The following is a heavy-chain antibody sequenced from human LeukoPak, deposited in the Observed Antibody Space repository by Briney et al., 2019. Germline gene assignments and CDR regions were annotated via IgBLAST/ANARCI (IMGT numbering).Heavy chain of an antibody. V-gene: IGHV3-30-3*01. CDR1: GFTFSSYA. CDR2: ISYDGSNK. CDR3: ARVYSSSWYSGYLYMDV. J-gene: IGHJ6*03. Sequence: PGRSLRLSCAASGFTFSSYAMHWVRQAPGKGLEWVAVISYDGSNKYYADSVKGRFTISRDNAKQSLYLQMSSLRAEDTAVYYCARVYSSSWYSGYLYMDVWGKGTTVTVSS. D-gene: IGHD6-13*01.